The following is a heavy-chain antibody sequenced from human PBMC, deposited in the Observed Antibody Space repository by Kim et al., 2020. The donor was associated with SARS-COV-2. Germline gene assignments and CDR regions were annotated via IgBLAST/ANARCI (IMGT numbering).Heavy chain of an antibody. Sequence: GGSLRLSCAASGFTFSNAWMSWVRQAPGKGLEWVGRIKSKTDGGTTDYAAPVKGRFTISRDDSKNTLYLQMNSLKTEDTAVYYCTTSLLWFGDQMGYYYYYGMDVWGQGTTVTVSS. CDR1: GFTFSNAW. J-gene: IGHJ6*02. V-gene: IGHV3-15*01. CDR2: IKSKTDGGTT. D-gene: IGHD3-10*01. CDR3: TTSLLWFGDQMGYYYYYGMDV.